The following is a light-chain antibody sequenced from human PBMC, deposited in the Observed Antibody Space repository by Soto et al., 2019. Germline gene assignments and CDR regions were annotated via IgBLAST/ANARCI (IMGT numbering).Light chain of an antibody. J-gene: IGLJ2*01. CDR2: DVS. CDR1: SSDVGGYNY. V-gene: IGLV2-14*03. CDR3: SSYRRSNTLVV. Sequence: QSALTQPASVSGSPGQSITFSCTGTSSDVGGYNYVSWYQHHPGKAPKLIIYDVSNRPSGVSNRFSGSKSGNTASLTISGLQAEDEADYYCSSYRRSNTLVVFGGGTKLTAL.